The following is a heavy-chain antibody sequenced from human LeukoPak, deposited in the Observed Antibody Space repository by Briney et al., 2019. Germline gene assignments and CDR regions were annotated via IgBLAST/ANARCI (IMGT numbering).Heavy chain of an antibody. Sequence: ASVKISCKASGYTFTDYYMHWVQQAPGKGLEWMGRVDPEDGETIYAEKFQGRVTITADTSTDTAYMELSSLRSEDTAVYYCATDRDYGDYSYYYYMDVWGKGTTVTVSS. D-gene: IGHD4-17*01. CDR1: GYTFTDYY. J-gene: IGHJ6*03. CDR2: VDPEDGET. CDR3: ATDRDYGDYSYYYYMDV. V-gene: IGHV1-69-2*01.